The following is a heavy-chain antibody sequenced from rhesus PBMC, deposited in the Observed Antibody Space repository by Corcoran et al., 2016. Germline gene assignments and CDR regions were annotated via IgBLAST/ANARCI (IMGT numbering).Heavy chain of an antibody. CDR2: ISESGGTI. CDR1: GFTFSSYE. D-gene: IGHD6-25*01. Sequence: DVQLVESGGGLVKPGGSLRLSCVASGFTFSSYEMHWVRQAPGKCLEWVSVISESGGTIYYADSVKGRFTLSRDNTKNSLFLQMNSLRAEDTAVYYCTRDAWQLELFDYWGQGVLVTVSS. CDR3: TRDAWQLELFDY. V-gene: IGHV3-100*02. J-gene: IGHJ4*01.